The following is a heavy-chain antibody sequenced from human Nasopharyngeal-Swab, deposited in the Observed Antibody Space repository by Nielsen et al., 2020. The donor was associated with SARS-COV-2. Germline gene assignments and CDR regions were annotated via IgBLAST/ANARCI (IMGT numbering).Heavy chain of an antibody. D-gene: IGHD2-2*01. CDR1: GFTFISYN. CDR2: ISSSSTK. V-gene: IGHV3-48*02. CDR3: AREMERSVPAAIAYYYYYNMDV. J-gene: IGHJ6*02. Sequence: GESLKIPCAASGFTFISYNMNWVRQAPGKGLEWVSYISSSSTKYYADSVKGRFTISRDNAKNSLYLQMNSLRDEDTAVYYCAREMERSVPAAIAYYYYYNMDVWGQGTTVTVSS.